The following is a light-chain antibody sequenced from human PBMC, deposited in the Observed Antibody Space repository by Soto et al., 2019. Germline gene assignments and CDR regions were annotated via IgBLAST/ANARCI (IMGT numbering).Light chain of an antibody. CDR1: SSDVGGYNY. V-gene: IGLV2-14*01. CDR2: DVS. J-gene: IGLJ2*01. Sequence: QSALTQPASVSGSPGQSITISCTGTSSDVGGYNYVSWYQQHPGKAPKLMIYDVSNRPSGVSNRFSGSKSGNTASLTISGLKAKDEDDYYCSSYTSSSTLVFGGGTKLTVL. CDR3: SSYTSSSTLV.